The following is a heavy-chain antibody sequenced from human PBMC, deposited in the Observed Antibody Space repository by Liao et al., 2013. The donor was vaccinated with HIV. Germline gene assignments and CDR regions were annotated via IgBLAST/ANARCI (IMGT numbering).Heavy chain of an antibody. J-gene: IGHJ6*03. D-gene: IGHD6-19*01. V-gene: IGHV4-4*07. CDR3: ARVPSSGSFYYYYYMDV. CDR2: FYNSDSI. CDR1: GGSISRYY. Sequence: QVPLQESGPGLVKPSETLSLTCTVSGGSISRYYWSWIRQPAGKGLEWIGRFYNSDSITYNPSLKTRVALSVDTSKNQFSLRLYSVTAADTGVYYCARVPSSGSFYYYYYMDVWGKGTTVTVSS.